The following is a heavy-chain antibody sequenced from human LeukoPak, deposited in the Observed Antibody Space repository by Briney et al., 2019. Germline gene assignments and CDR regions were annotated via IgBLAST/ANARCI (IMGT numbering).Heavy chain of an antibody. Sequence: GRSLRLSCAASGFTFNASCMNWVRQAPGRGLEWVANINQDGSEKHFLGSVKGRFTISRDNAKNSLYLQMNSLRVEDTAVYYCAREVHSGYYGMDVWGQGTTVTVSS. CDR3: AREVHSGYYGMDV. D-gene: IGHD2-15*01. J-gene: IGHJ6*02. CDR2: INQDGSEK. CDR1: GFTFNASC. V-gene: IGHV3-7*01.